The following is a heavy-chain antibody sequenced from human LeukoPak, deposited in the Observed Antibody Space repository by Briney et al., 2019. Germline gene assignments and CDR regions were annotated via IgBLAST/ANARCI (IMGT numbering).Heavy chain of an antibody. D-gene: IGHD3-22*01. J-gene: IGHJ4*02. CDR3: AKLPTYHYDSSGYYYFDY. CDR1: GFTFSNYA. Sequence: GGSLRLSCAASGFTFSNYALNWVRQAPGKGLEWVSAISGSGSRTYYADSVKGRFTISRDTSKNTLYLQMNSLRAEDTAVYYCAKLPTYHYDSSGYYYFDYWGQGTLVTVSS. V-gene: IGHV3-23*01. CDR2: ISGSGSRT.